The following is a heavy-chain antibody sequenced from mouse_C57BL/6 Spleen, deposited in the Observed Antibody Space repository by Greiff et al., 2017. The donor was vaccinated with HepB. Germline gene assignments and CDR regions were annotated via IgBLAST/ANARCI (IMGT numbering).Heavy chain of an antibody. CDR3: AREGMYSSALYFDY. J-gene: IGHJ2*01. V-gene: IGHV1-82*01. CDR2: IYPGDGDT. CDR1: GYAFSSSW. Sequence: QVQLKQSGPELVKPGASVKISCKASGYAFSSSWMNWVKQRPGKGLEWIGRIYPGDGDTNYNGKFKGKATLTADKSSSTAYMQLSSLTSEDSAVYFCAREGMYSSALYFDYWGQGTTLTVSS. D-gene: IGHD6-1*01.